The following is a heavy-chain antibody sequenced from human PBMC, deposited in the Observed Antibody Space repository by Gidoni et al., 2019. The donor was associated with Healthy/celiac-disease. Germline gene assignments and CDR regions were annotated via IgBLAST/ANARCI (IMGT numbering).Heavy chain of an antibody. D-gene: IGHD3-22*01. Sequence: QVQLVQSGAEVKKPGSSVKVSCKASGGTFSSYSISWVRQAPGQGLEWMGGIIPIFGTANYAQKFQGRVTITADESTSTAYMELSSLRSEDTAVYYCARPDYYDSSGYYGGMDVWGQGTTVTVSS. J-gene: IGHJ6*02. CDR2: IIPIFGTA. CDR3: ARPDYYDSSGYYGGMDV. CDR1: GGTFSSYS. V-gene: IGHV1-69*01.